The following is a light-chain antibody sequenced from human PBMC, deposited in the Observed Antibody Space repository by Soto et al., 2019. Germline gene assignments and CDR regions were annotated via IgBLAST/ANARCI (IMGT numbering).Light chain of an antibody. Sequence: DIQMTQSPSSLSASVGDRVTITCRASQSISSYLNWYQQKPGKAPKLLIYAASSVQSGVPSRFSGSGSGTDFTLTISRLQPEDFATDYCQQSYSTPHTFGGGTKVEIK. CDR3: QQSYSTPHT. CDR2: AAS. V-gene: IGKV1-39*01. J-gene: IGKJ4*01. CDR1: QSISSY.